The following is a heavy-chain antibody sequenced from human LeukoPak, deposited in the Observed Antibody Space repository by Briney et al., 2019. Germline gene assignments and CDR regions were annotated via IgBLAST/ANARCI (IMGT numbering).Heavy chain of an antibody. CDR1: GFTFSNAW. CDR3: TTEYYDILTGYSNFDY. Sequence: GGSLRLSCAASGFTFSNAWMSWVRQAPGKGLEWVGRIKSKTDGGTTDYAAPVKGRFTISRDDSKNTLYLQMNSLKTEDTAVYSCTTEYYDILTGYSNFDYWGQGTLVTVSS. CDR2: IKSKTDGGTT. J-gene: IGHJ4*02. D-gene: IGHD3-9*01. V-gene: IGHV3-15*01.